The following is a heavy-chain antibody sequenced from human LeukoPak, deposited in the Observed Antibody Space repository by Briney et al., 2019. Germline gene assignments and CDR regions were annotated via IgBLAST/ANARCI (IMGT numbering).Heavy chain of an antibody. CDR3: ASSHCGGDCYSARGAFDI. J-gene: IGHJ3*02. CDR2: IYYSGST. V-gene: IGHV4-59*01. Sequence: SETLSLTCTVSGGSISSYYWSWIQQPPGKGLEWIGYIYYSGSTNYNPSLKSRVTISVDTSKNQFSLKLSSVTAADTAVYYCASSHCGGDCYSARGAFDIWGQGTMVTVSS. CDR1: GGSISSYY. D-gene: IGHD2-21*02.